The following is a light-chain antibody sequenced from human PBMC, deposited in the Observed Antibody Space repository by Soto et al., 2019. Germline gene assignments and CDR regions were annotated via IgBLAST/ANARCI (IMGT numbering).Light chain of an antibody. CDR3: QQANSFPFP. V-gene: IGKV1-12*01. CDR2: AAS. J-gene: IGKJ3*01. Sequence: DIQMTQSPSSVSASVGDRVTITCRASQGISSWLAWYQQKPGKAPNLLIYAASTLQSGVPSRFSGSGSGTDFPLTISTRQPKDFATYYFQQANSFPFPFGPGTKVDIK. CDR1: QGISSW.